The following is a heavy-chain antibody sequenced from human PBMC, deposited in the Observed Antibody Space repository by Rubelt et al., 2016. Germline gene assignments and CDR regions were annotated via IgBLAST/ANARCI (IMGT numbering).Heavy chain of an antibody. CDR2: INPNSGGT. D-gene: IGHD3-16*01. J-gene: IGHJ6*02. CDR3: AREGDYYYGMDV. CDR1: GYTFSSYA. Sequence: PGDSVKVSCKASGYTFSSYAIHWVRQAPGQRLEWMGRINPNSGGTNYAQEFQGRVTMTRDTSISTAYMELSRLRSDDTAVYYCAREGDYYYGMDVWGQGTTVTVSS. V-gene: IGHV1-2*06.